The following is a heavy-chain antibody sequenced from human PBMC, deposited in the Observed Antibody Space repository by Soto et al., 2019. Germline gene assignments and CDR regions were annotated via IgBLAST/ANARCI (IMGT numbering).Heavy chain of an antibody. V-gene: IGHV1-8*01. D-gene: IGHD3-10*01. Sequence: QVQLVQSGAEVKKPGASVKVSCKASGYTFTSYDINWVRQATGQGLEWMGWMNPNSGNTGYAQKFQGRVTMTRNTSISTAYMELSSLISEDTAVYYCASFLRITMVRGVMRRFDPWGQGTLVTVSS. CDR1: GYTFTSYD. J-gene: IGHJ5*02. CDR3: ASFLRITMVRGVMRRFDP. CDR2: MNPNSGNT.